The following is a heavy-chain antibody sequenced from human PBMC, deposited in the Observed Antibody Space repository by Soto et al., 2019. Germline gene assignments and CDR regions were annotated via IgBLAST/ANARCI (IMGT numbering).Heavy chain of an antibody. CDR1: GFTFSSYS. V-gene: IGHV3-21*01. CDR2: ISSSSSYI. D-gene: IGHD3-22*01. Sequence: VGSLRLSCAASGFTFSSYSMNWVRQAPGKGLEWVSSISSSSSYIYYADSVKGRFTISRDNAKNSLYLQMNSLRAEDTAVYYCARDSAYYYDSSGLFDYWGQGTLVTVSS. CDR3: ARDSAYYYDSSGLFDY. J-gene: IGHJ4*02.